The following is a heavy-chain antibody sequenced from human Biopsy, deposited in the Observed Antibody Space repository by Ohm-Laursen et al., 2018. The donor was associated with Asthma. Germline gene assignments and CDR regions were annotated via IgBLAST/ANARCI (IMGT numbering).Heavy chain of an antibody. CDR1: GFSFGSFG. D-gene: IGHD3-3*01. Sequence: SLRLSCAASGFSFGSFGMHWVRQVPGKGPEWVALISFDGRYEYYADSVKGRFTISRDGPMKRLYLQMSSLTAEDTAVYYCASRGGDFWSGYYMDYWGQGTLVTVSS. V-gene: IGHV3-30*03. CDR2: ISFDGRYE. J-gene: IGHJ4*02. CDR3: ASRGGDFWSGYYMDY.